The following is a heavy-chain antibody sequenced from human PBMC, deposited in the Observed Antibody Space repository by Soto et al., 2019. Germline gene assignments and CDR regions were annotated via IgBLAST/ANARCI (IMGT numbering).Heavy chain of an antibody. D-gene: IGHD3-16*01. CDR3: ARGLRGISFYGMDV. CDR2: IWYDGSNK. CDR1: GFTFSLYG. V-gene: IGHV3-33*01. Sequence: QVQLVESGGGVVQPGRSLRLSCAASGFTFSLYGMHWVRQAPGKGLEGVAVIWYDGSNKFYVDSVKGRFTISRDNSKNTLYLQMNSLRDEDTAVYYCARGLRGISFYGMDVWGQGTTVIVSS. J-gene: IGHJ6*02.